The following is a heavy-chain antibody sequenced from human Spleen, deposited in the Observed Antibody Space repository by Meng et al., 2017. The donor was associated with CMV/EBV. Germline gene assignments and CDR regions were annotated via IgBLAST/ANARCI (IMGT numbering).Heavy chain of an antibody. CDR3: ARMRPEYYFDY. D-gene: IGHD2-2*01. V-gene: IGHV3-9*01. CDR1: GFTFDDYA. CDR2: ISWNSGSI. J-gene: IGHJ4*02. Sequence: GGSLRLSCAASGFTFDDYAMHWVRQAPGKGLEWVSGISWNSGSIGYADSVKGRFTISRDNAKNSLYLQMNSLRAEDTAVYYCARMRPEYYFDYWGQGTLVTVSS.